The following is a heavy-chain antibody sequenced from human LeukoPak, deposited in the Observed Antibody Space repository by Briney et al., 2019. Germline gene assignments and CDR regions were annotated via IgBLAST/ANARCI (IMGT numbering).Heavy chain of an antibody. D-gene: IGHD6-19*01. J-gene: IGHJ4*02. Sequence: ASVKVSCKASGYTFTGYYIHWVRQAPGQGLEWMGIIYPSGGSTSYAQKFQGRVTMTRDTSTSTVYMELSSLRSEDTAVYYCARRSITVADPFDYWGQGTLVTVSS. CDR3: ARRSITVADPFDY. CDR2: IYPSGGST. V-gene: IGHV1-46*01. CDR1: GYTFTGYY.